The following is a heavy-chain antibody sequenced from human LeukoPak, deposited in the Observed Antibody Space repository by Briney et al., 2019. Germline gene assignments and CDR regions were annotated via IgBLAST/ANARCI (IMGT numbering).Heavy chain of an antibody. V-gene: IGHV3-33*01. CDR2: IWYDGSNK. J-gene: IGHJ4*02. D-gene: IGHD2-15*01. CDR1: GLIFSSYG. Sequence: GGSLRLSCAASGLIFSSYGMHWVRQAPGKGPEWVAVIWYDGSNKYNADSVKGRFTISRDNSKNTLYLEMNSLRAEDTAVYYCARDKGRNVIWTLEYWGQGTLVTVSS. CDR3: ARDKGRNVIWTLEY.